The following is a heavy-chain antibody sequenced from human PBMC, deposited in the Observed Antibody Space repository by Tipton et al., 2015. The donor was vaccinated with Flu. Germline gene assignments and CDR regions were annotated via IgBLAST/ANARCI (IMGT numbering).Heavy chain of an antibody. V-gene: IGHV4-39*01. CDR3: ARRGVRELPFDP. Sequence: TLSLNCTVSGGSISSSSYYWGWIRQPPGKGLEWIGSIYYSGSTYYNPSLKSRVTISVDTSKNQFSLKLSSVTAADTAVYYCARRGVRELPFDPWGQGTLVTVSS. D-gene: IGHD1-26*01. J-gene: IGHJ5*02. CDR1: GGSISSSSYY. CDR2: IYYSGST.